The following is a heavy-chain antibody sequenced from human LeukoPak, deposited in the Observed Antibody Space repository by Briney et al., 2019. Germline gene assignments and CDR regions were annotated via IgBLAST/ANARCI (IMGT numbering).Heavy chain of an antibody. V-gene: IGHV3-30*03. CDR3: ARAYSKQLTSDY. J-gene: IGHJ4*02. CDR1: EFTFSSYG. D-gene: IGHD6-13*01. CDR2: ISYDGSNK. Sequence: GGSLRLSCAASEFTFSSYGMHWVRQAPGKGLEWVAVISYDGSNKYYADSVRGRFTISRDSSKNTLYLQMNSLRAEDTAVYYCARAYSKQLTSDYWGQGTLVTVSS.